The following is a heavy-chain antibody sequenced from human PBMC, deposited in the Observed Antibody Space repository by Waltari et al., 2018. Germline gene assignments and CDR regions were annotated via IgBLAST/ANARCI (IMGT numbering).Heavy chain of an antibody. CDR2: SYWNGGG. D-gene: IGHD1-26*01. CDR1: GFSLKTNGVG. Sequence: QITLKESGPTLVKPRESLTLTCNFSGFSLKTNGVGVGWIRQPPGKALGWLAMSYWNGGGDYNSFLRSRLSVTQDTAKDQVVLTMTNMDPLDTAVYFCAYKRSGTYGVFEYWGQGSLVTVSS. CDR3: AYKRSGTYGVFEY. V-gene: IGHV2-5*01. J-gene: IGHJ4*02.